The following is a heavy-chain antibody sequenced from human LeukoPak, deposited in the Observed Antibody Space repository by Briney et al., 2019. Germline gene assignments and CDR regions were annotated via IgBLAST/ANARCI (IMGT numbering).Heavy chain of an antibody. CDR1: GFTFSSYA. J-gene: IGHJ4*02. CDR3: AKARSGYDEGLVNY. D-gene: IGHD5-12*01. Sequence: GGSLRLSCAASGFTFSSYAMSWVRQAPGKGLEWVSAISGSGGSTYYADSVKGRFTISRDNSKNTLYLQMNSLRAEDTAVYYCAKARSGYDEGLVNYWGQGTLVTVSS. V-gene: IGHV3-23*01. CDR2: ISGSGGST.